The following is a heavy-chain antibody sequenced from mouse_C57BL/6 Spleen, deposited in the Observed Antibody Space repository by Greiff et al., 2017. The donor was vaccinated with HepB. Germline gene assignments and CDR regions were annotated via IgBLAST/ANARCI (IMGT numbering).Heavy chain of an antibody. V-gene: IGHV1-61*01. CDR2: IYPSDSET. J-gene: IGHJ3*01. D-gene: IGHD1-1*01. CDR3: ARFIYYGSSPWFAY. Sequence: VQLQQPGAELVRPGSSVKLSCKASGYTFTSYWMDWVKQRPGQGLEWIGNIYPSDSETHYNQKFKDKATLTVDKSSSTAYMQLSSLTSEASAVYYCARFIYYGSSPWFAYWGQGTLVTVSA. CDR1: GYTFTSYW.